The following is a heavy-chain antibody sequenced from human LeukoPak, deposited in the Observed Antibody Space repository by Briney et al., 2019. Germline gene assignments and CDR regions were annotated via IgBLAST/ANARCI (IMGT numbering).Heavy chain of an antibody. CDR1: GFTFSTNF. CDR2: INQDGSDK. D-gene: IGHD3-22*01. CDR3: AKENGYYYDSSVLLGY. Sequence: GGSLRLSCAASGFTFSTNFMNWVRQAPGKGLEWVAKINQDGSDKYYADSVKGRFSISRDNTRNSVFLQMNSLRAEDTAVYYCAKENGYYYDSSVLLGYWGQGTLVTVSS. V-gene: IGHV3-7*03. J-gene: IGHJ4*02.